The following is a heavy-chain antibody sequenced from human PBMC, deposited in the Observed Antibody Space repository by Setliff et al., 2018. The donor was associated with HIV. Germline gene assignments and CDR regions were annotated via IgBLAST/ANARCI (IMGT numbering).Heavy chain of an antibody. J-gene: IGHJ3*02. CDR1: GFTVSSYW. V-gene: IGHV3-74*01. CDR3: ARDVTTIVTRKVFDI. D-gene: IGHD3-22*01. CDR2: INSDGSYT. Sequence: GGFLRLSCAASGFTVSSYWMHWGRQASGKGRVWGSRINSDGSYTSYAGSVKGRFTISRDNSRSTIYVKMNSLRAEETAVYYCARDVTTIVTRKVFDIWGQGTKVTVSS.